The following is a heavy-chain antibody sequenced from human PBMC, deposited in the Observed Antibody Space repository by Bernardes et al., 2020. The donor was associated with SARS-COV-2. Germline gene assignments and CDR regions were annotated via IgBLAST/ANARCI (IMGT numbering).Heavy chain of an antibody. CDR2: IGTAGDT. D-gene: IGHD3-10*01. J-gene: IGHJ2*01. CDR1: GFTFSSYD. CDR3: ARARSGGRDFDL. Sequence: GGSLRLSCAVSGFTFSSYDIHWVRQATGNVLEWVSAIGTAGDTYYPGSVKARFTISRENAKNSFYLHLNSLRGGDTAVYYCARARSGGRDFDLWGRGTLVTVSS. V-gene: IGHV3-13*01.